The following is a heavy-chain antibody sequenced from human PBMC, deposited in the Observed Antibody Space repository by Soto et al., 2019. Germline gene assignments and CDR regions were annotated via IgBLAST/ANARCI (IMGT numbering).Heavy chain of an antibody. V-gene: IGHV4-59*01. CDR2: IYYSGST. Sequence: PSETLSLTCTVSGGSISSYYWSWIRQPPGKGLEWIGYIYYSGSTNYNPSLKSRVTISVDTSKNQFSLKLSSVTAADTAVYYCARLNGTYGYFDYWAQGTLVTVSS. J-gene: IGHJ4*02. CDR3: ARLNGTYGYFDY. CDR1: GGSISSYY. D-gene: IGHD1-26*01.